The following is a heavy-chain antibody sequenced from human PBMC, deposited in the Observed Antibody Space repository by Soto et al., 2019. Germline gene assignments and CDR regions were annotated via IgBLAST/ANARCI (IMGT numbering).Heavy chain of an antibody. J-gene: IGHJ6*03. CDR2: IYYSGST. D-gene: IGHD1-26*01. CDR3: ARDGRVQYVHMDG. V-gene: IGHV4-31*03. CDR1: GGSISSGGHY. Sequence: QAELQESGPGLVKPSQTLSLTCTVSGGSISSGGHYWSWIRQHPGKGLEWIGYIYYSGSTYYNPSLKSRVTISLDTSQHQFSLRLTSVTAADTAVYYCARDGRVQYVHMDGWGKGTTVTVSS.